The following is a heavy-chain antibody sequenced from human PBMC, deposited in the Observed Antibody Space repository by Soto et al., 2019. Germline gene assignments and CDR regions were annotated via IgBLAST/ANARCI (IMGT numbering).Heavy chain of an antibody. Sequence: GGSLRLSCAASGFTFSSYAMTWVRQAPGRGLEWVSAISGSGSPTYYADSVKGRFTISRDNSKNTLYLQIDSLRVDDTAMYYCAGGLGNPRWPVRGDYYYGMDVWGQGTTVTVSS. CDR1: GFTFSSYA. V-gene: IGHV3-23*01. D-gene: IGHD3-16*01. J-gene: IGHJ6*01. CDR3: AGGLGNPRWPVRGDYYYGMDV. CDR2: ISGSGSPT.